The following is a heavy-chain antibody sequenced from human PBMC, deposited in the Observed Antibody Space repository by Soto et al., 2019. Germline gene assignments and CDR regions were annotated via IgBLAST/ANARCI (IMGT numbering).Heavy chain of an antibody. CDR3: ARDLGDYGDYRSMYYFDY. Sequence: PGGSLRLSCVGSGFTFSSFEMNWVRQTPGKGLEWLSYIGRSGETTYYADSVKGRFTISGDNAKNSLYLQMNSLRAEDTAVYYCARDLGDYGDYRSMYYFDYWGQGTLVTVSS. J-gene: IGHJ4*02. CDR1: GFTFSSFE. CDR2: IGRSGETT. V-gene: IGHV3-48*03. D-gene: IGHD4-17*01.